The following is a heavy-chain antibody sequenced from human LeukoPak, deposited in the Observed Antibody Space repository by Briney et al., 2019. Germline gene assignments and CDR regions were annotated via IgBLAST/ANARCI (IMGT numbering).Heavy chain of an antibody. CDR3: TTDPPHYDNLTGYPLFDY. CDR2: IKSKTDGGTT. Sequence: PGGSLRLSCAASGFTFSNAWMSWVRQAPGKGLEWVGRIKSKTDGGTTDYAAPVKGRFTISRDDSKNTLYLQMNSLKTEDTAVYYCTTDPPHYDNLTGYPLFDYWGQGTLVTVSS. D-gene: IGHD3-9*01. J-gene: IGHJ4*02. CDR1: GFTFSNAW. V-gene: IGHV3-15*01.